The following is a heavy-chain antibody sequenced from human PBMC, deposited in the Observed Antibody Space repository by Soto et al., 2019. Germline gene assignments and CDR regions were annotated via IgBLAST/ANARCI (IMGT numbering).Heavy chain of an antibody. J-gene: IGHJ6*02. Sequence: GGSLRLSCAASGFTFSSYAMHWFRQAPGKGLEWVAVISYDGSNKYYADSVKGRFTISRDNSKNTLYLQMNSLRAEDTAVYYCARDSDTAYYGMDVWGQGTTVTVSS. CDR1: GFTFSSYA. D-gene: IGHD5-18*01. CDR2: ISYDGSNK. CDR3: ARDSDTAYYGMDV. V-gene: IGHV3-30-3*01.